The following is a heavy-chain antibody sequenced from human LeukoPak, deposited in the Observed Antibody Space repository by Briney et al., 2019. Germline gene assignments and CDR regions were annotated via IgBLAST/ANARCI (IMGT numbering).Heavy chain of an antibody. CDR1: GFTFSNAW. J-gene: IGHJ3*02. CDR3: AREPGIGYAFDI. CDR2: INQDGSDK. V-gene: IGHV3-7*01. Sequence: GGSLRLSCAASGFTFSNAWMTWVRQAPGKGLEWVANINQDGSDKNYVDSVKGRFTISRDNGKNSLYLQMKNLRAEDTAVYYCAREPGIGYAFDIWGQGTMVTVSS. D-gene: IGHD3-10*01.